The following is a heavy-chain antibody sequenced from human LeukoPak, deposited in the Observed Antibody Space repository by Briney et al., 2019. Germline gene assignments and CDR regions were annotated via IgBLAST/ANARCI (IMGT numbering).Heavy chain of an antibody. D-gene: IGHD2-2*02. Sequence: RPGGSLRLSCAASGFTFSSYSMNWVRQAPGKGLEWVSSISSSSTYIYYADSLKGRFTTSRDNAKNSLSLQMNSLRAEDTAVYYCARDTHCSSTSCYNAFDIWGQGTMVTVSS. CDR2: ISSSSTYI. CDR1: GFTFSSYS. CDR3: ARDTHCSSTSCYNAFDI. V-gene: IGHV3-21*01. J-gene: IGHJ3*02.